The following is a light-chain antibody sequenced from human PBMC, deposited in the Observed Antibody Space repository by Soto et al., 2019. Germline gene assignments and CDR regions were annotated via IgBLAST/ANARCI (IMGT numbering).Light chain of an antibody. J-gene: IGLJ3*02. Sequence: QSALTQPASVSGSPGQSITISCTGTSSDVGSNNLVSWYQQHPGKAPKLMIYEGSERPSGVSNRFSGSKSGSTASLTISGLQAEDEADYYCCSYAGSSTWVFGGGTKLTVL. CDR3: CSYAGSSTWV. CDR2: EGS. V-gene: IGLV2-23*01. CDR1: SSDVGSNNL.